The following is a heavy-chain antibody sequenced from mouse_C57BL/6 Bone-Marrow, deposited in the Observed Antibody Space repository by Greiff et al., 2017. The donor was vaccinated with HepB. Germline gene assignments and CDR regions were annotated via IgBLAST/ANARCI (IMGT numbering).Heavy chain of an antibody. J-gene: IGHJ4*01. CDR2: IYPGDGDT. Sequence: QVQLQQSGPELVKPGASVKISCKASGYAFSSSWMNWVKQRPGKGLEWIGRIYPGDGDTNYNGKVKGKATLTADKSSSTAYMQLSSLTSEDSAVYFCAKGWYYGSRLPYAMDYWGQGTSVTVSS. CDR3: AKGWYYGSRLPYAMDY. D-gene: IGHD1-1*01. V-gene: IGHV1-82*01. CDR1: GYAFSSSW.